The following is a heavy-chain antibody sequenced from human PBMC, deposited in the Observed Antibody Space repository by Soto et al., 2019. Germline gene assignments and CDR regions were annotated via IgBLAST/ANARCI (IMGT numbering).Heavy chain of an antibody. J-gene: IGHJ5*02. CDR2: ISRISSYI. CDR1: GFTFSSYS. V-gene: IGHV3-21*01. Sequence: GSLRLSCAASGFTFSSYSMNWVRQAPGKGLEWVSSISRISSYIYYADSVKGRFTISRDNAKNSLYLQMNSLRAEDTAVYYCARDLHDYVSFRFDPWGQGTLVTVSS. D-gene: IGHD3-16*01. CDR3: ARDLHDYVSFRFDP.